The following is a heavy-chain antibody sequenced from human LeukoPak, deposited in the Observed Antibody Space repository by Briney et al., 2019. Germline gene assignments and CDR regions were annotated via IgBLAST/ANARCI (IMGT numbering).Heavy chain of an antibody. CDR3: ARDRINWNGDAFDI. CDR2: ISSSSSYI. CDR1: GFTFSSYS. J-gene: IGHJ3*02. Sequence: GGSLRLSCAASGFTFSSYSMNWVRQAPGKGLEWASSISSSSSYIYYADSVKGRFTISRDNAKNSLYLQMNSLRAEDTAVYYCARDRINWNGDAFDIWGQGTMVTVSS. V-gene: IGHV3-21*01. D-gene: IGHD1-1*01.